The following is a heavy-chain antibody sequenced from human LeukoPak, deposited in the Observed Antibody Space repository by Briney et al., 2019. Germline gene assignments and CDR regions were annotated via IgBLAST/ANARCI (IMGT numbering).Heavy chain of an antibody. Sequence: PGGSLRLSCAASGFTFDDYAMHWVRQAPGKGLEWVSGISWNSGSIGYVDSVKGRFTISRDNAKNSLYLQMNSLRVEDTAVYYCVRDHAYWGQGTLVTVSS. CDR3: VRDHAY. J-gene: IGHJ4*02. CDR2: ISWNSGSI. CDR1: GFTFDDYA. V-gene: IGHV3-9*01.